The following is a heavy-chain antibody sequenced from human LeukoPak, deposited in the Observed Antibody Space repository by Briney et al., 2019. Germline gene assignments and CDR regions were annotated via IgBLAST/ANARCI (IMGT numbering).Heavy chain of an antibody. Sequence: GESLKISCKGSGYSFTSYWIGWVRQMPGKGLEWMGIIYPGDSDTRYSPSFQGQVTISADKSISTAYLQWSSLKASDTAMYYCARGLGAAAGHDAFDIWGQGTMVTVSS. CDR1: GYSFTSYW. V-gene: IGHV5-51*01. CDR2: IYPGDSDT. CDR3: ARGLGAAAGHDAFDI. J-gene: IGHJ3*02. D-gene: IGHD6-13*01.